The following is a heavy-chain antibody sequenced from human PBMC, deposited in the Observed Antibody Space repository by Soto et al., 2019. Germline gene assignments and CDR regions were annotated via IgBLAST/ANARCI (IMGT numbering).Heavy chain of an antibody. CDR3: ARESEPAAIYYYYGMDV. V-gene: IGHV1-2*04. D-gene: IGHD2-2*01. Sequence: ASVKVSCKTSGYTFTNYYMHWVRQAPGQGLEWMGWINPNSGGTNYAQKFQGWVTMTRDTSISTAYMELSRLRSDDTAVYYCARESEPAAIYYYYGMDVWGQGTMVTVSS. CDR1: GYTFTNYY. CDR2: INPNSGGT. J-gene: IGHJ6*02.